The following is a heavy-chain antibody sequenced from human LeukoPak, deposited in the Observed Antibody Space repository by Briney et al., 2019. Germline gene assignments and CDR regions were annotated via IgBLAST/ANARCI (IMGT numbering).Heavy chain of an antibody. Sequence: GGSLRLSCAASGFTFSSYSMNWVRQAPGKGLEWVSYISSSSSTIYYADSVKGRFTISRDNAKNSMYLQMNSLRAEDTAVYYCARKDIVVVPAAGMDVWGKGTTVTVSS. J-gene: IGHJ6*04. V-gene: IGHV3-48*04. CDR2: ISSSSSTI. CDR3: ARKDIVVVPAAGMDV. D-gene: IGHD2-2*01. CDR1: GFTFSSYS.